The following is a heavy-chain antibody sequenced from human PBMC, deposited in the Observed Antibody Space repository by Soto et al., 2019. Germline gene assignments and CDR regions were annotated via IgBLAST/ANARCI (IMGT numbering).Heavy chain of an antibody. CDR3: ARDMTTVTIPDY. V-gene: IGHV3-74*01. CDR1: GFTFSRYW. Sequence: GGSLRLSCAASGFTFSRYWMHWVRQAPGKGLVWVSRINSDGSSPSYADSVKGRFTISRDNAKNTLYLQMNSLRAEDTAVYYCARDMTTVTIPDYWGQGTLVTVSS. CDR2: INSDGSSP. J-gene: IGHJ4*02. D-gene: IGHD4-17*01.